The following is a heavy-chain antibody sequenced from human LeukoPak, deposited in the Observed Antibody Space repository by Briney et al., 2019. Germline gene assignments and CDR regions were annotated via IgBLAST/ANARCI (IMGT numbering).Heavy chain of an antibody. CDR1: GYTFTSYG. CDR3: ARFRAGVGEPYGDY. D-gene: IGHD3-10*01. CDR2: ISAYNGNT. J-gene: IGHJ4*02. V-gene: IGHV1-18*01. Sequence: ASVKVSCKASGYTFTSYGISWVRQAPGQGLEWMGWISAYNGNTNYAQELQGRVTMTTDTSTSTAYMELRSLRSNDTAVYYCARFRAGVGEPYGDYWGQGTLVTVSS.